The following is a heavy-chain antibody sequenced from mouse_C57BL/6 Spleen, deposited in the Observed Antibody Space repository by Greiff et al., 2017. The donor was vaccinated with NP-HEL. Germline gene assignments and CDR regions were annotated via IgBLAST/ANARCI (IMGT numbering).Heavy chain of an antibody. CDR3: TAQGFDY. CDR1: GYTFTDYE. V-gene: IGHV1-15*01. J-gene: IGHJ2*01. D-gene: IGHD3-2*02. Sequence: QVQLKPSGAELVRPGASVTLSCKASGYTFTDYEMHWVKQTPVHGLEWIGAIDPETGGTAYNQKFKGKAILTADKSSSTAYMELRSLTSEDSAVYYSTAQGFDYWGQGTTLTVSS. CDR2: IDPETGGT.